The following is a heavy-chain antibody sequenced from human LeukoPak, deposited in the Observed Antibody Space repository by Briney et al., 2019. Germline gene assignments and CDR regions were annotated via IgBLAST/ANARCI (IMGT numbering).Heavy chain of an antibody. D-gene: IGHD5-12*01. J-gene: IGHJ4*02. CDR3: ARAGDMGGLRLSFDY. CDR2: IIPILGIA. V-gene: IGHV1-69*04. CDR1: GGTFSSYA. Sequence: GASVKVSCKASGGTFSSYAISWVRQAPGQGLEWMGRIIPILGIANYAQKFQGRVTITADKSTSTAYMELSSLRAEDTAVYYCARAGDMGGLRLSFDYWGQGTLVTVSS.